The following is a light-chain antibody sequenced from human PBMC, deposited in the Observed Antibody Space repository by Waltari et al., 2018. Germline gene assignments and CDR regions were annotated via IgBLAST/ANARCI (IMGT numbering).Light chain of an antibody. CDR3: QQSYSIPLT. CDR2: TAS. V-gene: IGKV1-39*01. J-gene: IGKJ4*01. CDR1: ETIRIY. Sequence: DIQMPQSPSSLSASVGARVTITCRASETIRIYLNWYQQKPGKAPKLLINTASRLQSGVPSRFSGSGSGTDFTLTISTLQHEDFATYYCQQSYSIPLTFGGGTKVEIK.